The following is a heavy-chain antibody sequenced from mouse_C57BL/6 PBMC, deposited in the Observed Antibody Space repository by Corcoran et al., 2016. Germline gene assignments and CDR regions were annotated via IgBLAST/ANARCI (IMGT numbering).Heavy chain of an antibody. Sequence: EVQLQQSGPVLVKPGASVKMSCKASGYTFTDYYMKWVKQSHGKSLEWIGVINPYNGGTSYNQKFKGKATLTVDKSSSTAYMELNSLTSEDSAVYYCARSSYDYDLYYYAMDYWGQGTSVTVSS. CDR3: ARSSYDYDLYYYAMDY. CDR1: GYTFTDYY. D-gene: IGHD2-4*01. V-gene: IGHV1-19*01. CDR2: INPYNGGT. J-gene: IGHJ4*01.